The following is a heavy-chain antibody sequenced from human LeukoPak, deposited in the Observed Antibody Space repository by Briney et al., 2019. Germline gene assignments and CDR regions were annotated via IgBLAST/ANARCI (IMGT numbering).Heavy chain of an antibody. CDR2: IKQDGSET. CDR1: GFTLSSHW. J-gene: IGHJ4*02. V-gene: IGHV3-7*01. D-gene: IGHD3-16*01. CDR3: ATHNDYCLGY. Sequence: GGSLRLSCAASGFTLSSHWMGWVRQAPWKGLEWVANIKQDGSETYYVGSVKGRFTISRDNAKNSLYLQMNSLGAEDTAVYYCATHNDYCLGYWGQGTLVTVSS.